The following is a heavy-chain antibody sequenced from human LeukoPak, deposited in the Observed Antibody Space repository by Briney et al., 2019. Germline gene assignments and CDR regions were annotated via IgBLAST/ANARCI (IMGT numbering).Heavy chain of an antibody. J-gene: IGHJ4*02. CDR2: IIPIFGTA. CDR3: ARGGLGDYYDSSG. Sequence: SVKVSCKASGGTFSSYAISWVRQAPGQGLEWMGGIIPIFGTANYAQKFQGRVTITADESTSTAYMELSSLRSEDMAVYYCARGGLGDYYDSSGWGQGTLVTVSS. CDR1: GGTFSSYA. V-gene: IGHV1-69*13. D-gene: IGHD3-22*01.